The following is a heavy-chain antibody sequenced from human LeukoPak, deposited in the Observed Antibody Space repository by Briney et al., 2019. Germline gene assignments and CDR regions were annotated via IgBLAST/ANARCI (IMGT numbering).Heavy chain of an antibody. D-gene: IGHD6-19*01. J-gene: IGHJ4*02. CDR1: GFTVSSNY. Sequence: GGSLRLSCAASGFTVSSNYMSWVRQAPGKGLEWVSVIYSGGSTYYADSVKGRFTISRDNSKNTLYLQMNSLRAEDTAVYYCARSEYSSGWLSPIDYWGQGTRVTVSS. V-gene: IGHV3-66*01. CDR2: IYSGGST. CDR3: ARSEYSSGWLSPIDY.